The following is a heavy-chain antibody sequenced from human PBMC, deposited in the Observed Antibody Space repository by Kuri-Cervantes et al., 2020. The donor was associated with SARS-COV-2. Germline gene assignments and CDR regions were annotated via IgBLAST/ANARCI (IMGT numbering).Heavy chain of an antibody. V-gene: IGHV3-11*04. D-gene: IGHD5-24*01. J-gene: IGHJ4*02. Sequence: GESLKISCAASGFTFSDYYMSWIRQAPGKGLEWVSYISSSGSTIYYADSVKGRFTISRDNAKNSLYLQMNSLRAEDTAVYYCARDFRWYFDSWGQGTLVTVSS. CDR2: ISSSGSTI. CDR1: GFTFSDYY. CDR3: ARDFRWYFDS.